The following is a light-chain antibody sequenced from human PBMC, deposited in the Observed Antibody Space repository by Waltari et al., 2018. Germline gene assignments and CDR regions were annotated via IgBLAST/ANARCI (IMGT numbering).Light chain of an antibody. Sequence: QSALTQPASLSGSPRQSITISCTGTNSDIGGYNYVSWYQHHSGKAPKLMIFGVSDRPSGVSNRFSGSKSGNTASLTISELQADDEVDYYCSSFTSSATWVFGGGTKLTVL. CDR1: NSDIGGYNY. J-gene: IGLJ3*02. V-gene: IGLV2-14*03. CDR2: GVS. CDR3: SSFTSSATWV.